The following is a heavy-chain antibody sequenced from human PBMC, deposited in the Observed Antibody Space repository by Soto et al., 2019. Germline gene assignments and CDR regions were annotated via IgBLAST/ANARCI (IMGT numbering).Heavy chain of an antibody. D-gene: IGHD1-7*01. J-gene: IGHJ4*02. CDR1: GGTFSSYA. CDR3: ARDLIQYNWNYGIFDY. Sequence: ASVKVSCKASGGTFSSYAISWVRQAPGQGLEWMGGIIPIFGTANYAQKFQGRVTITADESTSTAYMELSSLRSEDTAVYYCARDLIQYNWNYGIFDYWGQGNLVTVSS. V-gene: IGHV1-69*13. CDR2: IIPIFGTA.